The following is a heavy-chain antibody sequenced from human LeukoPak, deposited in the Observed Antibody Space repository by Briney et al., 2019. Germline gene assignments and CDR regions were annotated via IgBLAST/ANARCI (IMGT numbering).Heavy chain of an antibody. J-gene: IGHJ6*02. CDR1: GYTFTSYA. CDR2: INAGNGNT. Sequence: GASVKVSCKASGYTFTSYAMHWVRQAPGQRLEWMGWINAGNGNTNYAQKFQGWVTMTRDTSISTAYMELSRLRSDDTAVYYCAREYPYYYDSTGGFNYGMDVWGQGTTVTVSS. CDR3: AREYPYYYDSTGGFNYGMDV. D-gene: IGHD3-22*01. V-gene: IGHV1-3*01.